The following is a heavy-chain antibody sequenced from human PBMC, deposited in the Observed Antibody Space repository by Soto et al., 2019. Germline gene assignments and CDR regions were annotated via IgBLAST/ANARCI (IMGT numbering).Heavy chain of an antibody. D-gene: IGHD4-17*01. CDR1: GFTFSDYA. V-gene: IGHV3-23*01. Sequence: EVQLLESGEPGGSLRISCVASGFTFSDYAVTWVRQAPGKGLEWVSSIRGSGVGASYADSVKGRFTISRDNSKNTLYLQMNSLRADDTAVYYCARDPNGDYVGAFDGWGQGTMVTVSS. J-gene: IGHJ3*01. CDR2: IRGSGVGA. CDR3: ARDPNGDYVGAFDG.